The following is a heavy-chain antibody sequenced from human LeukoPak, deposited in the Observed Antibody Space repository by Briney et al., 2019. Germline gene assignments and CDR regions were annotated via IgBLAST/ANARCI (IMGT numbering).Heavy chain of an antibody. CDR3: ARHVGITSASDY. J-gene: IGHJ4*02. Sequence: PGESLKTSCQVSGYTFTSHWISWVRQMPGKGLEWMGKIDPSDSYTKYSPSFQGHVTISTDKSITTAYLQWSSLKASDTAMYYCARHVGITSASDYWGQGTLVTVSS. CDR2: IDPSDSYT. D-gene: IGHD3-10*01. V-gene: IGHV5-10-1*01. CDR1: GYTFTSHW.